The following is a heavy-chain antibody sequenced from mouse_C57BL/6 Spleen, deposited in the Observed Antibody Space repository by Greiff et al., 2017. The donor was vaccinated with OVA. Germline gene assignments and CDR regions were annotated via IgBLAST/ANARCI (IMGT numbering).Heavy chain of an antibody. J-gene: IGHJ4*01. CDR2: INPYNGGT. CDR1: GYTFTDYY. CDR3: ARENYDAMDY. V-gene: IGHV1-19*01. Sequence: EVKLQESGPVLVKPGASVKMSCKASGYTFTDYYMNWVKQSHGKSLEWIGVINPYNGGTSYNQKFKGKATLTVDKSSSTAYMELNSLTSEDSAVYYCARENYDAMDYWGQGTSVTVSS. D-gene: IGHD1-1*01.